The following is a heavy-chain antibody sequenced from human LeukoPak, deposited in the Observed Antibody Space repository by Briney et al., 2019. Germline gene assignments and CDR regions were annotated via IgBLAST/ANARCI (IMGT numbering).Heavy chain of an antibody. V-gene: IGHV3-30*02. Sequence: PGGSLRLSCAASGFTFSSYGMHWVRQAPGKGLEWVAFIRYDGSNKYYADSVKGRFTISRDNPKNTLYLQMNSLRAEDTAVYYCAKDQGSTSYRRFDYWGQGTLVTVSS. D-gene: IGHD2-2*01. CDR1: GFTFSSYG. J-gene: IGHJ4*02. CDR2: IRYDGSNK. CDR3: AKDQGSTSYRRFDY.